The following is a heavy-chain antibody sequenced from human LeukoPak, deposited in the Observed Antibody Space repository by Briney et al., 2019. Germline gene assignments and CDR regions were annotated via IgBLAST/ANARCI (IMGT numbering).Heavy chain of an antibody. CDR3: ARHRLFDSSGYYYDFDY. Sequence: SETLFLTCAVPGYSINSGYFWGWIRQPPGKGLEYIGSMYHSGSTYHNPSLKSRVTISVDTSKNQFSLKLTSVTAADTAVYYCARHRLFDSSGYYYDFDYWGQGTLVAVSS. V-gene: IGHV4-38-2*01. D-gene: IGHD3-22*01. CDR1: GYSINSGYF. CDR2: MYHSGST. J-gene: IGHJ4*02.